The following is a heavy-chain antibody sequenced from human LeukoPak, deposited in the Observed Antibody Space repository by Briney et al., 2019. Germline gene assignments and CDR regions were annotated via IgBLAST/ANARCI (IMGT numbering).Heavy chain of an antibody. CDR3: ASALTTVTPHFHY. V-gene: IGHV3-74*01. D-gene: IGHD4-17*01. CDR1: GFTFSDYW. CDR2: IDTDGSSA. J-gene: IGHJ4*02. Sequence: GGSLRLSCAASGFTFSDYWMHWVRQAPGRGLVWVSRIDTDGSSATYADSVKGRFTISRDNAKNTVYLQMNSLRVEDTGVYYCASALTTVTPHFHYWGQGTLVTVSS.